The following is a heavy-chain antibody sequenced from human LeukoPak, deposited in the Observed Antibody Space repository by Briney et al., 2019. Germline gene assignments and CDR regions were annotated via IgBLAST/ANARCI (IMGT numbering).Heavy chain of an antibody. Sequence: GGSLRLSCAASGFPFSSYSMNWVRQAPGKGLEWVSYISSTTTTIYYADSVKGRFTISRDNAKSSLYLQMNSLTDEDTAVYFCAKGAYFSGSYGFAFDYWGQGTLVTVSS. V-gene: IGHV3-48*02. D-gene: IGHD3-10*01. CDR2: ISSTTTTI. J-gene: IGHJ4*02. CDR3: AKGAYFSGSYGFAFDY. CDR1: GFPFSSYS.